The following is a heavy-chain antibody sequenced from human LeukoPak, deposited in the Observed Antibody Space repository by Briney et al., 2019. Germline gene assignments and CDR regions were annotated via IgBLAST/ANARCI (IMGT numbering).Heavy chain of an antibody. CDR2: SGSGGST. CDR3: AKDRHVGSHNY. Sequence: PVGSLRLSCAASGFTFSSYAMTWVRQAPGKGLEWVSVSGSGGSTYYADSVKGRFTISRDDSKNTVYLQMNSLRAEDTAVYYCAKDRHVGSHNYWGQGTQVTISS. V-gene: IGHV3-23*01. D-gene: IGHD1-26*01. J-gene: IGHJ4*02. CDR1: GFTFSSYA.